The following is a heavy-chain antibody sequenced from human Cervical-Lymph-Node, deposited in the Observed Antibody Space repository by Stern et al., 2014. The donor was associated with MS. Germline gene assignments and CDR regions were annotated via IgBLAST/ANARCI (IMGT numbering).Heavy chain of an antibody. CDR2: IFYSGNT. D-gene: IGHD6-13*01. CDR1: GGSISSSSSY. J-gene: IGHJ4*02. V-gene: IGHV4-39*01. CDR3: ARHRRYPNSWYAY. Sequence: QVQLQESGPGLVKPSETLSLTCTVSGGSISSSSSYWAWIRQPPGKGLEWIGSIFYSGNTYYNPSLKSRVTMSVDTSKNQFPMKLPSVTAADSAVYFCARHRRYPNSWYAYWGQGTLVTVSS.